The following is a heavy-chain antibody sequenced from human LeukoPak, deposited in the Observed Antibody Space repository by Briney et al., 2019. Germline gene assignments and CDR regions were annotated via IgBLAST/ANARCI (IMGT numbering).Heavy chain of an antibody. Sequence: GGSLRLSCAASGFTFSSYWMNWARQAPGKGLEWVASINHNGNVNYYVDSVKGRFTISRDNAKNSLYLQISDLRAEDTAVYFCARGGGLDVWGQGATVTVSS. CDR3: ARGGGLDV. CDR1: GFTFSSYW. D-gene: IGHD3-16*01. CDR2: INHNGNVN. V-gene: IGHV3-7*03. J-gene: IGHJ6*02.